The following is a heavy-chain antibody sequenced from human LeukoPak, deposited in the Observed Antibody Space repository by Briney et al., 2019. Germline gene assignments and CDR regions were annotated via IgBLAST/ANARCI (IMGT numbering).Heavy chain of an antibody. V-gene: IGHV1-18*01. CDR3: ARDRGGPLLWFGEGYYYMDV. Sequence: GASVKVSCKASGYTFTSYGISWVRQAPGQGLEWMGWISAYNGNTNYAQKLQGRVTMTTDTSTSTAYMELRSLRSDDTAVYYCARDRGGPLLWFGEGYYYMDVWGKGTTVTVSS. CDR2: ISAYNGNT. J-gene: IGHJ6*03. CDR1: GYTFTSYG. D-gene: IGHD3-10*01.